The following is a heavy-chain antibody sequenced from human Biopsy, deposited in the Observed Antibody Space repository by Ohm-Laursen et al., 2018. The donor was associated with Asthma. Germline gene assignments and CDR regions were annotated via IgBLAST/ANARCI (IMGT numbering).Heavy chain of an antibody. CDR1: YGSITSGGYY. CDR3: ARDLGIVGATPDGFNI. D-gene: IGHD1-26*01. J-gene: IGHJ3*02. V-gene: IGHV4-30-4*02. CDR2: IYYSGST. Sequence: SDTLSLTCAVSYGSITSGGYYWTWIRQHPGKGLEWIGFIYYSGSTYYNPSLDSRVMISLDTSKNQFSLSLSSVTAADTAVYFCARDLGIVGATPDGFNIWGQGTLVTVSS.